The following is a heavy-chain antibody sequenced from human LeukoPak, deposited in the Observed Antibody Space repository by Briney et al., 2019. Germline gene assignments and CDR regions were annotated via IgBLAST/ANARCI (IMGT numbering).Heavy chain of an antibody. J-gene: IGHJ4*02. D-gene: IGHD3-22*01. Sequence: KPSETLSLTCTVSGVSISSYYWSWIRQPPGKGLEWIGYIYYSGSTNYNPSLKSRVTISVDTSKNQFSLKLSSVTAADTAVYYCARVYYDSSGYYYRREYYFDYWGQGTLVTVSS. CDR3: ARVYYDSSGYYYRREYYFDY. V-gene: IGHV4-59*01. CDR2: IYYSGST. CDR1: GVSISSYY.